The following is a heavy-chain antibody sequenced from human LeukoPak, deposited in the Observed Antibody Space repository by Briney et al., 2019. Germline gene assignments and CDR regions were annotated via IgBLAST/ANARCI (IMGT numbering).Heavy chain of an antibody. D-gene: IGHD3-10*01. V-gene: IGHV1-24*01. J-gene: IGHJ6*02. CDR3: ATAVVRGLLTDGMDV. CDR2: FDPEDGET. Sequence: GASVKVSCKVSGYTLTELSMHWVRQAPGKGLEWMGGFDPEDGETIYAQKFQGRVTITEDTSTDTAYMELSSLRSEDTAVYYCATAVVRGLLTDGMDVWGQGTTVTVSS. CDR1: GYTLTELS.